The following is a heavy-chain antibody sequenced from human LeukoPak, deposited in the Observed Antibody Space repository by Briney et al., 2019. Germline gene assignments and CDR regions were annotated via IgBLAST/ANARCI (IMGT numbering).Heavy chain of an antibody. CDR3: ARGGSVRYCSSTSCYAADRFFDY. CDR2: INPNSGGT. D-gene: IGHD2-2*01. J-gene: IGHJ4*02. Sequence: ASVTVSCKASGYTFTGYYMHWVRQAPGQGLEWMGWINPNSGGTNYAQKFQGWVTMTRDTSISTAYMELSRLRSDDTAVYYCARGGSVRYCSSTSCYAADRFFDYWGQGTLVTVSS. CDR1: GYTFTGYY. V-gene: IGHV1-2*04.